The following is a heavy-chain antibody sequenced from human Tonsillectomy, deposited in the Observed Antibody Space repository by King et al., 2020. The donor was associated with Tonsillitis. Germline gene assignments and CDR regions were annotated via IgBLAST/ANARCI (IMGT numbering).Heavy chain of an antibody. CDR3: ARGDLVAASRFDY. CDR1: GFTFSSYS. D-gene: IGHD2-15*01. Sequence: QLVQSGGDLVQPGGSLRLSCAASGFTFSSYSMNWVRQAPGKGLEWVSYISDNSQTIYYTDSVKGRFTISRDNAKNSLYLQMNNLRVEDTAVYYCARGDLVAASRFDYWGQGILVTVSS. J-gene: IGHJ4*02. CDR2: ISDNSQTI. V-gene: IGHV3-48*01.